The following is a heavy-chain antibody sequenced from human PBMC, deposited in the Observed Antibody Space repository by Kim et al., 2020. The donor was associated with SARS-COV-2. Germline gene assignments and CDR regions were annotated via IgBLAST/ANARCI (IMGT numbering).Heavy chain of an antibody. CDR3: ARNPWGYSSSWYWYFDL. CDR2: IYYSGST. J-gene: IGHJ2*01. CDR1: GGSISSYY. V-gene: IGHV4-59*01. D-gene: IGHD6-13*01. Sequence: SETLSLTCTVSGGSISSYYWSWIRQPPGKGLEWIGYIYYSGSTNYNPSLKSRVTISVDTSKNQFSLKLSSVTAADTAVYYCARNPWGYSSSWYWYFDLWGRGTLVTVSS.